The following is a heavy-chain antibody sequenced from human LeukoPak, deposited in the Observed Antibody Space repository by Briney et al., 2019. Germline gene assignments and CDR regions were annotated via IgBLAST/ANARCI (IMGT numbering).Heavy chain of an antibody. CDR3: ARKTYYYDSSGYYPLDY. Sequence: PWASVKVSCKASGGTFSSYAISWVRQAPGQGLEWMGGIIPIFGTANYAQKFQGRVTITADESTSTAYMELSSLRSEDTAVYYCARKTYYYDSSGYYPLDYWGQGTLVTVSS. J-gene: IGHJ4*02. V-gene: IGHV1-69*13. CDR2: IIPIFGTA. CDR1: GGTFSSYA. D-gene: IGHD3-22*01.